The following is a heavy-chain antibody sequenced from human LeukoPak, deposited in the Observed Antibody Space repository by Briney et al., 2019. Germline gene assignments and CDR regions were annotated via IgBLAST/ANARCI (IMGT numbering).Heavy chain of an antibody. CDR3: AKDPLGGSYNFDY. Sequence: GGSLRLSCAAAGFTFSSYGMHWVRQAPGKGLEWVAVISYDGSNKYYADSVKGRFTISRDNSNNTLYLQMNSLRAEDTAVYYCAKDPLGGSYNFDYWGQGTLVTVSS. CDR1: GFTFSSYG. J-gene: IGHJ4*02. CDR2: ISYDGSNK. D-gene: IGHD1-26*01. V-gene: IGHV3-30*18.